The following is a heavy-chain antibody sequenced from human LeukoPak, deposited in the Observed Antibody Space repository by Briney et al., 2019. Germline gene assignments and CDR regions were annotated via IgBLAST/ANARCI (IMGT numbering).Heavy chain of an antibody. J-gene: IGHJ6*02. V-gene: IGHV4-34*01. Sequence: SETLSLTCAVYGGSFSGYYWSWIRQPPGKGLEWIGEINHSGSTNYNPSLKSRVTISVDTSKNQFSLKLSSVTAADTAVYYCARDPYYYYYGMDVWGQGTTVTVSS. CDR1: GGSFSGYY. CDR2: INHSGST. CDR3: ARDPYYYYYGMDV.